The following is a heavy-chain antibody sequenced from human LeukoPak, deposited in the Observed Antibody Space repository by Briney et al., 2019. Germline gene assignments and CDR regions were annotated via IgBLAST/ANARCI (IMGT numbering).Heavy chain of an antibody. CDR3: ARGGGYYDTAAFDI. Sequence: SETLSLTCTVSGGSISSYYWSWIRQPPGKGLEWIGYIYYSGSTNYNPSLKSRVTISVDTSKNQFSLKLSSVTAADTAVYYCARGGGYYDTAAFDIWGQGTMVTVSS. V-gene: IGHV4-59*01. J-gene: IGHJ3*02. CDR2: IYYSGST. CDR1: GGSISSYY. D-gene: IGHD3-22*01.